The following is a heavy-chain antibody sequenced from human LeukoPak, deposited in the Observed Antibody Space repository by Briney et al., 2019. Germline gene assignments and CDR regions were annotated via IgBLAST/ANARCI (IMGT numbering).Heavy chain of an antibody. CDR1: GYTFTNYG. Sequence: ASVTVSCKTSGYTFTNYGISWVRQAPGQGLEWMGWISAYNGNTNYAQKLQGRVTMITDTSTSTAYMELRSLRSDDTAVYYCARDKESGGSCCYNWFDPRGRGTLVTVSS. CDR3: ARDKESGGSCCYNWFDP. D-gene: IGHD2-15*01. J-gene: IGHJ5*02. V-gene: IGHV1-18*01. CDR2: ISAYNGNT.